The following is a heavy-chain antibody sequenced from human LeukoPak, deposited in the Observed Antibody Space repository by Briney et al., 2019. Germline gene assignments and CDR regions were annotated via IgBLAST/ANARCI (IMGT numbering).Heavy chain of an antibody. CDR2: IIPIFGTA. CDR3: ASMERGSGPRKFDY. J-gene: IGHJ4*02. D-gene: IGHD1-1*01. Sequence: ASVKVSCKASGGTFSSYAISWVRQAPGQGLEWMGGIIPIFGTANYAQKFQGRVTITADESTSTAYMELSSLRSEDTAVYYCASMERGSGPRKFDYWGQGTLVTVSS. CDR1: GGTFSSYA. V-gene: IGHV1-69*13.